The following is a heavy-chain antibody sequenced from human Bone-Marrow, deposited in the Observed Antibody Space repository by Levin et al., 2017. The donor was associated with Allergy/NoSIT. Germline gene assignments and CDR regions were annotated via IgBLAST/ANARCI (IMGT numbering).Heavy chain of an antibody. CDR1: GFTFSSYW. V-gene: IGHV3-7*01. D-gene: IGHD4-17*01. CDR3: VRDPLGENFDY. Sequence: GESLKISCVASGFTFSSYWMSWVRQAPGKGLEWVDNIKQDSSEKDHIESVKGRFTISRDDAKNSVYLQMNSLRVEDTAVYYCVRDPLGENFDYWGQGTLVTVSS. J-gene: IGHJ4*02. CDR2: IKQDSSEK.